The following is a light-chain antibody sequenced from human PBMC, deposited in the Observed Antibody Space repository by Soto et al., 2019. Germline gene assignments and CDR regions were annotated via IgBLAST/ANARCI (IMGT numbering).Light chain of an antibody. CDR1: QDISNY. CDR3: QQYDNLRVYT. CDR2: DAS. V-gene: IGKV1-33*01. Sequence: DIQMTQSPSSLSASVGDRVTITCQASQDISNYLNWYQQKPGKAPKLLIYDASNLETGVPSRFSGSGSGTDFTFTISSLQPEDIATYYCQQYDNLRVYTFGQGTKLEI. J-gene: IGKJ2*01.